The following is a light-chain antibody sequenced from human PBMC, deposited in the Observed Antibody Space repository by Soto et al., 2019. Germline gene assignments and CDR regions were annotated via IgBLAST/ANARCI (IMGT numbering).Light chain of an antibody. CDR1: SSDVGGYNY. CDR3: SSYASSSTFL. J-gene: IGLJ2*01. V-gene: IGLV2-14*01. Sequence: QSVLTQPASVSGSPGQSITISCTGTSSDVGGYNYVSWYQQYPGKAPKLMIHEVSNRPSGVSNRFSGSKSGNTASLNISGLQPEDEADYYCSSYASSSTFLFGGGTKLTVL. CDR2: EVS.